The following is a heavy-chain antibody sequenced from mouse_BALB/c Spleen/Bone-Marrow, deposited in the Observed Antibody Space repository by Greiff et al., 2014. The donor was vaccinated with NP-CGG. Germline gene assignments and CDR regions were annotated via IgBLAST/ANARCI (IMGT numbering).Heavy chain of an antibody. Sequence: VHVKQSGAALVKPGASVKLSCTASGFNIKDTYMHWVKQRPEQGLEWIGRIDPANGNTKYDPKFQGKATITADTSSNTAYLRLSSLTSEDTAVYYCANYYYGSHFDYWGQGTTLTVSS. V-gene: IGHV14-3*02. CDR1: GFNIKDTY. CDR3: ANYYYGSHFDY. CDR2: IDPANGNT. D-gene: IGHD1-1*01. J-gene: IGHJ2*01.